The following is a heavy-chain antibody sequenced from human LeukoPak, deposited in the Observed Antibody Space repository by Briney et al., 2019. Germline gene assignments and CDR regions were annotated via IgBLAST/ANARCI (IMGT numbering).Heavy chain of an antibody. J-gene: IGHJ6*03. CDR1: GFTFSSYW. CDR2: IKQDGREK. V-gene: IGHV3-7*01. D-gene: IGHD6-6*01. CDR3: ARAVGRVAARPTTYYYYYMDV. Sequence: GGALRLSCAGSGFTFSSYWMSWVRQAPGKGLEGVANIKQDGREKYYVDSVKGRFTISRDNAKNSLYLQMNSLRAEDTAVYSCARAVGRVAARPTTYYYYYMDVWGKGTTVTASS.